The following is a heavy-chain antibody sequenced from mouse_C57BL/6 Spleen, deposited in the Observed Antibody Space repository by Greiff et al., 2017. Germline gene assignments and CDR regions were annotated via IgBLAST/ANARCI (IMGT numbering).Heavy chain of an antibody. Sequence: EVQLQQSGPELVKPGASVKISCKASGYTFTDYYMKWVKQSPGRSLEWIGDINPNNGGTSYNQKFKGKATLTVDTSSSTAYMELRSLTPEDSAVYYCARGARVGEGGCYYAMDYWGKGTSVTVSS. D-gene: IGHD3-3*01. CDR3: ARGARVGEGGCYYAMDY. CDR2: INPNNGGT. CDR1: GYTFTDYY. J-gene: IGHJ4*01. V-gene: IGHV1-26*01.